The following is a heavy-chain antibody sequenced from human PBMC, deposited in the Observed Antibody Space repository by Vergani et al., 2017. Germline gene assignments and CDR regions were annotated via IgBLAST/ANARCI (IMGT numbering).Heavy chain of an antibody. J-gene: IGHJ4*02. CDR3: ARDNVPGYYDSSGYCDY. D-gene: IGHD3-22*01. CDR2: VSGSSATP. Sequence: EVQVVESGGGLVQPGGSLRLSCEASGFSFPGYAMSWVRQAPGKGLEWVSSVSGSSATPYYADSVKGRFIISRDNSKNTLHLQMNSLRADDTAVYYCARDNVPGYYDSSGYCDYWGQGTLVTVSS. V-gene: IGHV3-23*04. CDR1: GFSFPGYA.